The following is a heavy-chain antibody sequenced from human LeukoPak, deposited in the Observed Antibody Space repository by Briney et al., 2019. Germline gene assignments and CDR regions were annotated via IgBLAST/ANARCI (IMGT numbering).Heavy chain of an antibody. J-gene: IGHJ3*02. Sequence: PGGSLRLSCAASGFTVSSNYMSWVRQAPGKGLEWVSVIYSGGSTYYADSVKGRFTISRDNSKNTLYLQMNSLRAEDTAVYCCARVCGGDCFDAFDIWGQGTMVTVSS. V-gene: IGHV3-66*02. CDR3: ARVCGGDCFDAFDI. CDR2: IYSGGST. D-gene: IGHD2-21*02. CDR1: GFTVSSNY.